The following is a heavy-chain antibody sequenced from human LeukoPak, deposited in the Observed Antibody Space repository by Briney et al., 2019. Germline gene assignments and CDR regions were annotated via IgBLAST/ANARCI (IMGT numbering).Heavy chain of an antibody. Sequence: GGSLRLSCAAAGFTFSSYSMNWVSQAPGKGLEWVSSISSSSSYIYYADSVKGRFTISRDNAKNSLYLQMNSLRAEDTAVYYCARIGPGCSGGSCRDYWGQGTLVTVSS. J-gene: IGHJ4*02. V-gene: IGHV3-21*01. CDR3: ARIGPGCSGGSCRDY. CDR1: GFTFSSYS. D-gene: IGHD2-15*01. CDR2: ISSSSSYI.